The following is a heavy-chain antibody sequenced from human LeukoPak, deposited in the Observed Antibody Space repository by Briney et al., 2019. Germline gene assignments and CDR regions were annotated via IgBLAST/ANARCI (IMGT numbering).Heavy chain of an antibody. CDR3: ARATGTYERYFQH. D-gene: IGHD5-12*01. Sequence: GGSLRLSCAASGFTFSSYSMNWVRQAPGKGLEWVSSISSSSSYIYYADSVKGRFTISRDNAKNSLYLQMNSLRAEDTAVYYCARATGTYERYFQHWDQGTLVTVSS. CDR2: ISSSSSYI. J-gene: IGHJ1*01. CDR1: GFTFSSYS. V-gene: IGHV3-21*01.